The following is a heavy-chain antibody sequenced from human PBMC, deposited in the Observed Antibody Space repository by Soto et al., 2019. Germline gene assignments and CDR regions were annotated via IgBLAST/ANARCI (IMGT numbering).Heavy chain of an antibody. V-gene: IGHV1-69*13. CDR3: APGTTAHSSRDY. CDR2: IIPIFGTA. D-gene: IGHD1-26*01. J-gene: IGHJ4*02. CDR1: GYTFTNND. Sequence: ASVKVSCKASGYTFTNNDVSWVRQAPGQGLEWMGGIIPIFGTANYAQKFQGRVTITADESTSTAYMELSSLRSEDTAVYYCAPGTTAHSSRDYWGQGTLVTVSS.